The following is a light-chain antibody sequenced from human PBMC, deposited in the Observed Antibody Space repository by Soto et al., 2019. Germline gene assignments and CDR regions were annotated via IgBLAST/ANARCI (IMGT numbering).Light chain of an antibody. CDR1: ESLSTY. CDR2: GAS. J-gene: IGKJ2*01. Sequence: GRTQSPATLSVYPRERVTLEGPARESLSTYLAWYQQKPGQAPRLLIYGASTKPTGIPARFSGSGSATDFDITISSLQAEDFAVYYCHSYTIWLFTFCQGTQLQS. V-gene: IGKV3-15*01. CDR3: HSYTIWLFT.